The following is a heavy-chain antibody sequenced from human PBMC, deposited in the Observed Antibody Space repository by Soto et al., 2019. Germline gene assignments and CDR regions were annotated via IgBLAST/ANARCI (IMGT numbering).Heavy chain of an antibody. CDR3: ARDSGVVVVHKIDY. V-gene: IGHV3-48*02. CDR2: ISSSSSTI. CDR1: GFTFSSYS. D-gene: IGHD3-22*01. Sequence: EVQLVESGGGLVQPGGSLRLSCAASGFTFSSYSMNWDRQAAGNGLGRVSYISSSSSTIYYADSGKGLFTISRHNAKNSQYLQISSLRDAHTAVYYCARDSGVVVVHKIDYWGQGTLVTVSS. J-gene: IGHJ4*02.